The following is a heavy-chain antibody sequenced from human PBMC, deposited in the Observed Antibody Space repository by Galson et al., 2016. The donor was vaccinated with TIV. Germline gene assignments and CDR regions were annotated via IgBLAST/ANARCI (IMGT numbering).Heavy chain of an antibody. V-gene: IGHV1-2*02. J-gene: IGHJ4*02. D-gene: IGHD4-17*01. CDR2: INPNSGDT. CDR3: ARDLDSTVTAPFDY. CDR1: GYTFTGYY. Sequence: SCKASGYTFTGYYMHWVRPAPGQGLEWMGWINPNSGDTNYAQNFQDRVTMTRDTSIRTAYMELSRLKSDDTAVYYCARDLDSTVTAPFDYWGQGTLVTISS.